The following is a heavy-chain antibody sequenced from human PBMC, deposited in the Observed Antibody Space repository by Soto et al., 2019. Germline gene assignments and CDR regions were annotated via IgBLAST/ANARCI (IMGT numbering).Heavy chain of an antibody. CDR2: TSYSGVST. Sequence: ITWVRQAPGKGLEWVSSTSYSGVSTYYADSVKGRFTASRDNSKNTLFLQMNSLRVDDTAVYYCAKRPGYQLLDIDYWGQGTLV. CDR3: AKRPGYQLLDIDY. D-gene: IGHD2-2*01. V-gene: IGHV3-23*01. J-gene: IGHJ4*02.